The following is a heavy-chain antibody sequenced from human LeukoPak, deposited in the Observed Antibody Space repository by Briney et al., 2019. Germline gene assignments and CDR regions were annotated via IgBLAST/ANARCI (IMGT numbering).Heavy chain of an antibody. CDR1: GYILTSYG. J-gene: IGHJ4*02. D-gene: IGHD2-2*01. CDR2: ISGYNGNT. V-gene: IGHV1-18*01. CDR3: ARARPGAYCGTTSCFSDY. Sequence: ASVKVSCKASGYILTSYGISWVRQSPGQGLEWVGWISGYNGNTNFAPNLQDRVTMTTDTSTATAYMELRSLRLNDTAVYFCARARPGAYCGTTSCFSDYWGQGTLVTVSS.